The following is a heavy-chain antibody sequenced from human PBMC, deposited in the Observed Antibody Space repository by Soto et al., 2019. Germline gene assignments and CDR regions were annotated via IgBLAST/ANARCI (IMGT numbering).Heavy chain of an antibody. CDR1: GFTFSSYA. V-gene: IGHV3-23*01. Sequence: EVQLLESGGGLVQPGGSLRLSCAASGFTFSSYAMSWVRQAPGKGLEWVSAISGSGGSTYYADSVKGRFTISRDNSKNTLYLQMNRLRAEDTGVYYCAKEIHTGAAGSYGMDVWGQGTTVTVSS. D-gene: IGHD6-13*01. J-gene: IGHJ6*02. CDR3: AKEIHTGAAGSYGMDV. CDR2: ISGSGGST.